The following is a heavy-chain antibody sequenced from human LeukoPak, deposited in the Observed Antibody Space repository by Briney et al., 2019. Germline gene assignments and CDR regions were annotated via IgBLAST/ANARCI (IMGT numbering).Heavy chain of an antibody. Sequence: GGSLRLSCETSGFFFSRFDMNWVRQAPGKGLEWVSSISRNNDNIYYTESVRGRFTGSRDNAENSVSLQMNSLRGEDTATYYCARDPEVFRGGEIDNDHWGQGTLVTVSS. CDR1: GFFFSRFD. J-gene: IGHJ4*02. V-gene: IGHV3-48*04. CDR2: ISRNNDNI. D-gene: IGHD3-10*01. CDR3: ARDPEVFRGGEIDNDH.